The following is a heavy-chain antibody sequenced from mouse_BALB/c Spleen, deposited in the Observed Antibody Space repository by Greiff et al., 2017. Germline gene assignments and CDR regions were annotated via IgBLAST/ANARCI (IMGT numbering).Heavy chain of an antibody. CDR3: TRSALLRRLGAWFAY. V-gene: IGHV1S81*02. CDR2: INPSNGGT. Sequence: QVQLQQSGAELVKPGASVKLSCKASGYTFTSYYMYWVKQRPGQGLEWIGEINPSNGGTNFNEKFKSKATLTVDKSSSTAYMQLSSLTSEDSAVYYCTRSALLRRLGAWFAYWGQGTLVTVSA. D-gene: IGHD1-2*01. CDR1: GYTFTSYY. J-gene: IGHJ3*01.